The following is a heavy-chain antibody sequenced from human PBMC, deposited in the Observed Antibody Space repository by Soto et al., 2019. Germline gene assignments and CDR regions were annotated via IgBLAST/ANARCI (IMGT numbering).Heavy chain of an antibody. Sequence: EVQLVESGGGLVQPRGSLRLSCAASGFTFSSYWMSWVRQAPGKGLEWVANIKQDGSEKYYVDSVKGRFTISRDNAKNSLYLQMNSLRAEDTAVYYCARDRGTMVRGVIIKVTDYWGQGTLVTVSS. D-gene: IGHD3-10*01. CDR2: IKQDGSEK. J-gene: IGHJ4*02. CDR1: GFTFSSYW. V-gene: IGHV3-7*05. CDR3: ARDRGTMVRGVIIKVTDY.